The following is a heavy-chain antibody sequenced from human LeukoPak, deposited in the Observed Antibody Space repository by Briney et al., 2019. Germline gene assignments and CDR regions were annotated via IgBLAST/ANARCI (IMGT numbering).Heavy chain of an antibody. V-gene: IGHV3-7*01. Sequence: GGSLRLSCVASGFPFSSYWMTWVRQAPGKGLEWVANIKQDGSKKSYVDSVKGRFTISRDNAKNSLYLQMNSLRAEDTAVYYCARANYGDYVDYWGQGTLVTVSS. CDR1: GFPFSSYW. D-gene: IGHD4-17*01. J-gene: IGHJ4*02. CDR3: ARANYGDYVDY. CDR2: IKQDGSKK.